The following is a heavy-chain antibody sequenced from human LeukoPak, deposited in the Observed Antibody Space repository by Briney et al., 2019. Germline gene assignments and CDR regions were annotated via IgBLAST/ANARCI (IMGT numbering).Heavy chain of an antibody. CDR1: GFSFSSFW. J-gene: IGHJ4*02. CDR3: ARDTSPEGLDY. Sequence: GGSLRLSCAASGFSFSSFWMHWVRQAPGMGLVWVSRIKTDGSTTDYADFVKGRFTISRDNAKNTLYLQMNSLRAEDTAVYFCARDTSPEGLDYWGQGTLVTVSS. V-gene: IGHV3-74*01. CDR2: IKTDGSTT.